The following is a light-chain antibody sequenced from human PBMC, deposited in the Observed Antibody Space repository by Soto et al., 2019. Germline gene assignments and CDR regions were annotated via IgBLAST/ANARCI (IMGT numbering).Light chain of an antibody. CDR1: QSVSSKY. J-gene: IGKJ3*01. V-gene: IGKV3-20*01. Sequence: DIVLTQSPGTLSLSPGERATLSCRASQSVSSKYLTWYQQKPGQAPRVLIYGASIRATGIPERLSGGGSRTDFTLTITRLEPEDFAVYYCQQYGSSLFTFGPGTKVDIK. CDR3: QQYGSSLFT. CDR2: GAS.